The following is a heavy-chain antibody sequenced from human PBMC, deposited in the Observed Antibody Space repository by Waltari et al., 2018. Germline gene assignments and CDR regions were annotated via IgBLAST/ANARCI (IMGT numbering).Heavy chain of an antibody. CDR2: INPSGGST. V-gene: IGHV1-46*01. Sequence: QVQLEQSGAEVKKPGASVKVSCKASGYTFTSYYMHWVRQAPGQGLEWMGIINPSGGSTSYAQKFQGRGTMTRDTSTSTVYMELSSLRSEDTAVYYCARARGTTRKQVRWDWFDPWGQGTLVTVSS. D-gene: IGHD3-10*01. CDR3: ARARGTTRKQVRWDWFDP. J-gene: IGHJ5*02. CDR1: GYTFTSYY.